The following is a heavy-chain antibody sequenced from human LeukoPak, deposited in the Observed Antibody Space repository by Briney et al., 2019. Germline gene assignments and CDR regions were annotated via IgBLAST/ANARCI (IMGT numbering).Heavy chain of an antibody. CDR1: GYTFTGYY. Sequence: GASVKVSCKASGYTFTGYYIHWVRQAPGQGLEWMGWINPNSGGTNYAQKFQGRVTMTRDTSKNQFSLKLTSVTAADTAVYYCARAGDGYNFRIYAFDIWGQGTMVTVSS. CDR2: INPNSGGT. CDR3: ARAGDGYNFRIYAFDI. J-gene: IGHJ3*02. V-gene: IGHV1-2*02. D-gene: IGHD5-24*01.